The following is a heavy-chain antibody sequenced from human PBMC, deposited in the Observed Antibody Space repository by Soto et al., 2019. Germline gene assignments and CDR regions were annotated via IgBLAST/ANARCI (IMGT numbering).Heavy chain of an antibody. CDR3: AKEKVYSNYHYYFDS. CDR1: GFTFENYA. J-gene: IGHJ4*02. D-gene: IGHD4-4*01. Sequence: EVQLVESGGGLVQPGRSLRLSCAASGFTFENYAMHWVRQGPGKGLEWVSGISWHSGTIGYADSVRGRLTISRDNAKNSLYLQMNSLRPEDTALYYCAKEKVYSNYHYYFDSWGQGTLVTVSS. V-gene: IGHV3-9*01. CDR2: ISWHSGTI.